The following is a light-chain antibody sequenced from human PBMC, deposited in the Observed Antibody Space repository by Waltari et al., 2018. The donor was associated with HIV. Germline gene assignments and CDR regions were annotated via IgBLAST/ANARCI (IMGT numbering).Light chain of an antibody. CDR1: QSLSTN. V-gene: IGKV3-15*01. J-gene: IGKJ2*01. CDR2: DAS. Sequence: EIVLTQSPVTLSVSPGERATLSCRARQSLSTNLAWYQQKPGQVPRLLIYDASTRATGIPARFSGSVSGTEFTLTISSLQSEDFAVYYCQQYNNWPPSMYTFGQGTKLEI. CDR3: QQYNNWPPSMYT.